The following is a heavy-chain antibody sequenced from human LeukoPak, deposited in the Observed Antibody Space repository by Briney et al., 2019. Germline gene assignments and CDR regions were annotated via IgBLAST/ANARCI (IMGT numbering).Heavy chain of an antibody. V-gene: IGHV3-66*01. J-gene: IGHJ3*02. CDR1: GFTVSSNY. CDR3: ASPYYYGSGSYNLGAFDI. CDR2: IYSGGST. Sequence: GGSQRLSCAASGFTVSSNYMSWVRQAPGKGLEWVSVIYSGGSTYYADSVKGRFTISRDNSKNTLYLQMNSLRAEDTAVYYCASPYYYGSGSYNLGAFDIWGQGTMVTVSS. D-gene: IGHD3-10*01.